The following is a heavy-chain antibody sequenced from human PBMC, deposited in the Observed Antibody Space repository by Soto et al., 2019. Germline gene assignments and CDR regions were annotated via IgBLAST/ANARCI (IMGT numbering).Heavy chain of an antibody. J-gene: IGHJ4*02. CDR1: GGTFNSFG. D-gene: IGHD7-27*01. Sequence: QVHVVQSGAEVKKPGSSVKVACKAYGGTFNSFGIKWVRQAPGQGLEWVGGIIPVFGTINYAQKFRGRVTITADASTSTSYMELSSLRSDDTAVYYCAIENWGPGGHYFDYWGQGTLVTVSS. CDR2: IIPVFGTI. V-gene: IGHV1-69*01. CDR3: AIENWGPGGHYFDY.